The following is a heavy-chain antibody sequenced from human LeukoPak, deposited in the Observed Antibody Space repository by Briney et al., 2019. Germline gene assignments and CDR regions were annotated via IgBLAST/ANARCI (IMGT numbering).Heavy chain of an antibody. J-gene: IGHJ4*02. CDR1: GGSISSSSYY. CDR2: IYYSGST. Sequence: SETLSLTCTVSGGSISSSSYYWGWIRQPPGKGLEWVGSIYYSGSTYYNPSLKSRVTISVDTSKNQFSLKLSSVTAADTAVYYCARRIKYYYDSSGVFDYWGQGTLVTVSS. CDR3: ARRIKYYYDSSGVFDY. V-gene: IGHV4-39*01. D-gene: IGHD3-22*01.